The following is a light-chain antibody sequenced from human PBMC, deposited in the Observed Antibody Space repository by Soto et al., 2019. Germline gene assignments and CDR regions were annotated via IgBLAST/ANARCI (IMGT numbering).Light chain of an antibody. CDR3: CSYAGSSTV. Sequence: QPVLTQPASVSGSPGQSITISCTGTSSDVGSYNLVSWYQQHPGKAPKLMICEVSKRPSGVSNRFSGSKSGNTASLTISGLQAEDEADYYCCSYAGSSTVFGTGTKVTVL. CDR2: EVS. CDR1: SSDVGSYNL. J-gene: IGLJ1*01. V-gene: IGLV2-23*02.